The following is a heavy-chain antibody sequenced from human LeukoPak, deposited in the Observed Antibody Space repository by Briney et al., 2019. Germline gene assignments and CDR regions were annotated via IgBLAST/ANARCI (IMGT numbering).Heavy chain of an antibody. J-gene: IGHJ3*02. CDR1: GSTFSSYG. D-gene: IGHD3-10*01. Sequence: GGSLRLSCAASGSTFSSYGMHWVRQAPGKGLEWVAVIWYDGSNKYYGDSVKGRFTISRDNSRNTLYLQMTSLRAEDTAVYYCARVLWFGEVLKGDAFDIWGQGTMVTVSS. CDR3: ARVLWFGEVLKGDAFDI. V-gene: IGHV3-33*01. CDR2: IWYDGSNK.